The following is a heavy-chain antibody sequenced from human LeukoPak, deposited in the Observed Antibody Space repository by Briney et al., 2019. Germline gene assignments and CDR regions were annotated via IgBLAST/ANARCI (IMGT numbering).Heavy chain of an antibody. CDR3: ARDQEGFDY. V-gene: IGHV1-46*01. Sequence: ASVKVSCKASGYTFTSNYIHWVRQAPGQGLEWMGMIYPRDGSTSYAQKFQGRVTVTRDTSTSTVHMELSGLRSEDAAVYYCARDQEGFDYWGQGTLVTVSS. CDR2: IYPRDGST. CDR1: GYTFTSNY. J-gene: IGHJ4*02.